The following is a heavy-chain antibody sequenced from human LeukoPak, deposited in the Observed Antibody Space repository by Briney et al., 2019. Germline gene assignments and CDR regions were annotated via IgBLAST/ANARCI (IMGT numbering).Heavy chain of an antibody. CDR1: GFTFSSYS. V-gene: IGHV3-21*01. D-gene: IGHD5-12*01. CDR2: ISSSSSYI. CDR3: ARGGQYSGYDRRGY. Sequence: GGSLRLSCAASGFTFSSYSMNWVRQAPGKGLEWVSSISSSSSYIYYADSVKGRFTISRDNAKDSLYLQMNSLRAEDTAVYYCARGGQYSGYDRRGYWGQGTLVTVSS. J-gene: IGHJ4*02.